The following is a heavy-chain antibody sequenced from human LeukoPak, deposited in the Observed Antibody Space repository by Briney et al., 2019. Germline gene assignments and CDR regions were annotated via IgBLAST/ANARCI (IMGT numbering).Heavy chain of an antibody. J-gene: IGHJ4*02. CDR2: INAGNGNT. CDR1: GYTFTSYA. CDR3: ARGEWLVRRLDY. V-gene: IGHV1-3*01. Sequence: ASVKVSCKASGYTFTSYAMDWVRQAPGQRLEWMGWINAGNGNTKYSQKFQGRVTITRDTSASTAYMELSSLRSEDTAVYYCARGEWLVRRLDYWGQGTLVTVSS. D-gene: IGHD6-19*01.